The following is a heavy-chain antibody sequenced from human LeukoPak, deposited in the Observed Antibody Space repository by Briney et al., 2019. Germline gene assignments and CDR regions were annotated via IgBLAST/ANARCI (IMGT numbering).Heavy chain of an antibody. CDR1: GYTFTRYS. CDR3: ARGYYYDSSGYYPGGDY. V-gene: IGHV1-46*01. CDR2: INPSGGST. J-gene: IGHJ4*02. Sequence: ASVKVSCKASGYTFTRYSIYWVRQAPGQGLEWMGLINPSGGSTSYAQKFQGRVTMTRDTSTSTVYMELSSLRSEDTAVYYCARGYYYDSSGYYPGGDYWGQGTLVTVSS. D-gene: IGHD3-22*01.